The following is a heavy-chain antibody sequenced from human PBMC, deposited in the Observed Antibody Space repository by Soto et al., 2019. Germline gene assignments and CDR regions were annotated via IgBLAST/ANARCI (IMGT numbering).Heavy chain of an antibody. CDR1: GFTFSSYS. CDR3: ARDASFTVIDGHLPNMDV. V-gene: IGHV3-21*01. CDR2: ISSSSSYI. Sequence: PGGSLRLSCAASGFTFSSYSMNWVRQAPGKGLEWVSSISSSSSYIYYADSVKGRFTISRDNAKNSLYLQMNSLRAEDTAVYYCARDASFTVIDGHLPNMDVWGQGTTVTVSS. J-gene: IGHJ6*02. D-gene: IGHD4-17*01.